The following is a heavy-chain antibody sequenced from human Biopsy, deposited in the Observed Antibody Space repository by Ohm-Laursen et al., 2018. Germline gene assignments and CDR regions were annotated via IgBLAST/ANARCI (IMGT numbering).Heavy chain of an antibody. CDR3: TRVRTFGGVIGGYYFDS. Sequence: TLSLTCIVSGGSINSGGHFWGWVRQSPGKGLEWIGYIYDNGDTYYNPSLMSLVSISADTSKNQVSLGLNSVTAADTAVYYCTRVRTFGGVIGGYYFDSWGQGILVTVSS. D-gene: IGHD3-16*02. CDR2: IYDNGDT. CDR1: GGSINSGGHF. J-gene: IGHJ4*02. V-gene: IGHV4-31*01.